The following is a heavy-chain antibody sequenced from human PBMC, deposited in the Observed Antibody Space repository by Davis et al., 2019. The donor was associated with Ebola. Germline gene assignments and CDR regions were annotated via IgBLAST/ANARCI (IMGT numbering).Heavy chain of an antibody. CDR2: ITNDGTT. CDR1: GFTDGDYY. Sequence: LSLTCAASGFTDGDYYLNWVRQAPGQGLECVSVITNDGTTYYADSVKGRFTISRDSSKNTLYLQMNSLRPEDTGLYYCARDVLGSSASKIALDIWGQGTMVTVSP. V-gene: IGHV3-66*02. D-gene: IGHD6-6*01. J-gene: IGHJ3*02. CDR3: ARDVLGSSASKIALDI.